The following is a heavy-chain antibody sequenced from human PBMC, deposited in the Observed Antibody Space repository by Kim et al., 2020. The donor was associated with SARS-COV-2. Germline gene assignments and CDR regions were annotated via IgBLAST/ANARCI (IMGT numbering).Heavy chain of an antibody. Sequence: GGSLRLSCAASGFTFSNAWMSWVRQAPGKGLEWVGHIKSKTDGGTTDYAAPVKGRFTISRDDSKNTLYLQMNSLKTEDTAVYYCTTDPLSLRPAWYGSGSYGYWGQGTLVTVSS. CDR1: GFTFSNAW. V-gene: IGHV3-15*01. D-gene: IGHD3-10*01. CDR3: TTDPLSLRPAWYGSGSYGY. J-gene: IGHJ4*02. CDR2: IKSKTDGGTT.